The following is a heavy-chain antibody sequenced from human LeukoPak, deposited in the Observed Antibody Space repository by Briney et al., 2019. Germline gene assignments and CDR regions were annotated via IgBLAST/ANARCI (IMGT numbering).Heavy chain of an antibody. V-gene: IGHV3-53*01. Sequence: GGSLTLSCAASGFTVSSNYMSWLRQAPGEGLEWVSVIYSGGSTYYTDSLKGRFTITRDNSKNTLHLQMTSLRAEGTAGYYCASLSHLCIGESKTPLTDYGGQGTLVTVPS. CDR1: GFTVSSNY. CDR2: IYSGGST. D-gene: IGHD3-10*01. J-gene: IGHJ4*02. CDR3: ASLSHLCIGESKTPLTDY.